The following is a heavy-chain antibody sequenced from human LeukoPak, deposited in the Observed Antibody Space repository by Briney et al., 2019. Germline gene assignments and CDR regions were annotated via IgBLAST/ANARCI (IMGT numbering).Heavy chain of an antibody. V-gene: IGHV3-7*01. D-gene: IGHD3-16*01. J-gene: IGHJ4*02. CDR1: GFTFSSYW. CDR2: IKHNGDEL. CDR3: ARELRTFDT. Sequence: GGSLRLSCAASGFTFSSYWMTWVRQAPGKGLEWVANIKHNGDELNYVDSVEDRFTISRDNAKNSLYLHMTGLRAEDTAVYYCARELRTFDTWGQGTLVTVSS.